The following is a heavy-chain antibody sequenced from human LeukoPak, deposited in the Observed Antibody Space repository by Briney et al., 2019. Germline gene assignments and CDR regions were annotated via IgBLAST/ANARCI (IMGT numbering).Heavy chain of an antibody. CDR3: ARDSGPGNSYFDY. CDR2: IWYDGSNK. J-gene: IGHJ4*02. Sequence: SLRLSCAASGFTFSSYGMHWVRQAPGKGLEWVAVIWYDGSNKYYADSVKGRFTISRDNSKNTLYLQMNSLRAEDTAVYYCARDSGPGNSYFDYWGQGTLVTVSS. CDR1: GFTFSSYG. V-gene: IGHV3-33*01. D-gene: IGHD1-1*01.